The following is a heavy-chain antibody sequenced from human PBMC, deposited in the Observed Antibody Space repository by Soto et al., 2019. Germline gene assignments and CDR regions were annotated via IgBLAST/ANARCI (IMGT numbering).Heavy chain of an antibody. CDR3: ARIGAPSSSYWFDY. J-gene: IGHJ5*01. CDR2: IFSNDEK. Sequence: GSGPTLVNPAETLTLTCTVSGFSLSNARMGVSWIRQPPGKALEWLAHIFSNDEKSYSTSLKSRLTISKDTSKSQVVLTMTNMDPVDTATYYCARIGAPSSSYWFDYWGQGTLVTVSS. CDR1: GFSLSNARMG. D-gene: IGHD6-6*01. V-gene: IGHV2-26*01.